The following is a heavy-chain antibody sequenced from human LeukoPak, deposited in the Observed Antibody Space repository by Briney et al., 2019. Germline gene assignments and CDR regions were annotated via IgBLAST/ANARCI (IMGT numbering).Heavy chain of an antibody. V-gene: IGHV3-30*03. CDR3: ARKDRHYGWFDP. CDR1: GFTFSSYG. CDR2: ISYDGSNK. Sequence: PGGSLRLSCAASGFTFSSYGMHWVRQAPGKGLEWVAVISYDGSNKYYADSVKGRFTISRDNSKNTLYLQMNSLRAEDTAVYHCARKDRHYGWFDPWGQGTLVTVSS. D-gene: IGHD3-16*01. J-gene: IGHJ5*02.